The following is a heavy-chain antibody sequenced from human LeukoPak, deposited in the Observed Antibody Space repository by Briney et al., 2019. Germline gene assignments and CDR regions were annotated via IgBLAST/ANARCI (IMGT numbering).Heavy chain of an antibody. Sequence: ETLSLTCTVSGGSNNNYYWSWIRQPAGKGLEWIGRIYTRGSTNYNPSLKSRVTMSVDTSKNQFSLKLSSVTAADTAVYYCARGRYCSADICSGGDAFDIWGQGTMVSVSS. V-gene: IGHV4-4*07. CDR2: IYTRGST. J-gene: IGHJ3*02. CDR3: ARGRYCSADICSGGDAFDI. CDR1: GGSNNNYY. D-gene: IGHD2-15*01.